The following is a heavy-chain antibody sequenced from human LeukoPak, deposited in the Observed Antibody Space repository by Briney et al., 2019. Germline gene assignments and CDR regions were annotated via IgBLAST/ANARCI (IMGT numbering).Heavy chain of an antibody. CDR3: GRGTDVYKFGNS. V-gene: IGHV4-39*07. J-gene: IGHJ4*02. CDR2: FYDGGRT. Sequence: SETLSLTCTVSGASISTTDYSWSWIRQPPGKGMEWIGGFYDGGRTYYNPSLQSRVTISVDTSKSHLSLELTSVSAADSAVYYCGRGTDVYKFGNSWGQGTLVTVSS. D-gene: IGHD5-24*01. CDR1: GASISTTDYS.